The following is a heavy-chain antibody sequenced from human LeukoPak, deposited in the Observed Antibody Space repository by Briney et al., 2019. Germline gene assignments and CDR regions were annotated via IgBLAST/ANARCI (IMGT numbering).Heavy chain of an antibody. CDR2: ISGSGGST. V-gene: IGHV3-23*01. CDR1: GFTFSSYA. D-gene: IGHD3-3*01. CDR3: AKDLGFLEWLFHYFDY. Sequence: GGSLRLSCAASGFTFSSYAMSWVRQAPGKGLEWVSAISGSGGSTYYADSVKGRFTISRDNSKNTLCLQMNSLRAEDTAVYYCAKDLGFLEWLFHYFDYWGQGTLVTVSS. J-gene: IGHJ4*02.